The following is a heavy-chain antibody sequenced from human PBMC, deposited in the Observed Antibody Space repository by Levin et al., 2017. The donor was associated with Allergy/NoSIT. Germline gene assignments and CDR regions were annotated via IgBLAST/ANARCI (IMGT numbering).Heavy chain of an antibody. V-gene: IGHV3-33*01. CDR1: GFTFSSYG. D-gene: IGHD4-17*01. Sequence: GESLKISCAASGFTFSSYGMHWVRQAPGKGLEWVAVIWYDGSNKYYADSVKGRFTISRDNSKNTLYLQMNSLRAEDTAVYYCARTTVTTYYYYDGMDVWGQGTTVTVSS. CDR2: IWYDGSNK. J-gene: IGHJ6*02. CDR3: ARTTVTTYYYYDGMDV.